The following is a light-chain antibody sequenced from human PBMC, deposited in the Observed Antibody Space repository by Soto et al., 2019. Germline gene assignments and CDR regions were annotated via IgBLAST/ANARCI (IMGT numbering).Light chain of an antibody. CDR3: SSYIRTNTTDVL. CDR1: SSDIGGYNY. CDR2: DVS. V-gene: IGLV2-14*03. Sequence: QSDLTQPASVSGSPGPTITISCTGTSSDIGGYNYGYWYQQHPGKAPKLMIYDVSNRPSGVSNRFSGSKSGNTASLTISGLQAEDEDHYYCSSYIRTNTTDVLFGGGTQRTVL. J-gene: IGLJ2*01.